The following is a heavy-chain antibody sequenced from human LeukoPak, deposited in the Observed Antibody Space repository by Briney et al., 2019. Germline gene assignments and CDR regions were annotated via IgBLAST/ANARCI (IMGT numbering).Heavy chain of an antibody. D-gene: IGHD2-21*02. V-gene: IGHV3-48*01. Sequence: GGSLRLSCAASGFTFSSYSMNWVRQTPGKGLEWVSYISSSSSTIYYADSVKGRFTISRDNAKNSLYLQMNSLRAEDTAVYYCARDSAGSDMVTAILGVLGTYWYFDLWGRGTLVTVSS. CDR3: ARDSAGSDMVTAILGVLGTYWYFDL. J-gene: IGHJ2*01. CDR2: ISSSSSTI. CDR1: GFTFSSYS.